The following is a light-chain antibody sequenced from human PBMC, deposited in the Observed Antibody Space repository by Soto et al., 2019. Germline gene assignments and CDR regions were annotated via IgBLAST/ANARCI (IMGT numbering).Light chain of an antibody. V-gene: IGKV3-11*01. CDR1: QSVSSS. Sequence: DIVLPQSPVTLSLSPGERATLSCRASQSVSSSLAWYQQKPGQPPRLLISEATNRATGISARFSGSGSCTDFTLTIDSLEPEDCADYYCQQRINWTLTFGGGTKVEIK. J-gene: IGKJ4*01. CDR2: EAT. CDR3: QQRINWTLT.